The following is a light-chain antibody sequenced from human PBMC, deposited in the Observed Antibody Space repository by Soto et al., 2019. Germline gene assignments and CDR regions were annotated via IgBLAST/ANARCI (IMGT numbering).Light chain of an antibody. J-gene: IGKJ1*01. CDR1: QSISSW. Sequence: DIQITQSPSTLSASVGDRVTITCRASQSISSWLAWYQQKPGKAPKLLIYDVSNLETGVPSRFSGGGSGTEFTPTISSLPPDDFATYYRQRYHRHWTFGQGTKVDIK. CDR2: DVS. V-gene: IGKV1-5*01. CDR3: QRYHRHWT.